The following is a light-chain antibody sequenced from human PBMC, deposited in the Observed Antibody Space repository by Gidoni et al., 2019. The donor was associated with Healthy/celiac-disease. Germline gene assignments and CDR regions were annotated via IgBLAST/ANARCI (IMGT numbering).Light chain of an antibody. J-gene: IGKJ2*01. CDR3: QQYNNWPPSYT. V-gene: IGKV3-15*01. CDR2: GAS. CDR1: QSVSSN. Sequence: EIVMTQPPATLSVSPGERATLSCRASQSVSSNLAWYQQKPGQAPRLLIYGASSGSGTEFTLTISSLQSEDFAVYYCQQYNNWPPSYTFGQGTKLEIK.